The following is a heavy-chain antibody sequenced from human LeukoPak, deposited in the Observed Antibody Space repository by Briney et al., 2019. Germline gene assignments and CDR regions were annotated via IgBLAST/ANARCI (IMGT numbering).Heavy chain of an antibody. CDR2: IRYDGSNK. CDR1: GFTFSSYA. D-gene: IGHD1-26*01. Sequence: GGSLRLSCAASGFTFSSYAMSWVRQAPGKGLEWVAFIRYDGSNKYYADSVKGRFTISRDNSKNTLYLQMNSLRAEDTAVYYCARSNSRPTYYYYYMDVWGKGTTVTVSS. V-gene: IGHV3-30*02. J-gene: IGHJ6*03. CDR3: ARSNSRPTYYYYYMDV.